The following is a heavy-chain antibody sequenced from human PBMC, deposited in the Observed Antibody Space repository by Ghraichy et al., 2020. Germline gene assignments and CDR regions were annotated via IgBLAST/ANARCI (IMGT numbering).Heavy chain of an antibody. V-gene: IGHV4-59*01. J-gene: IGHJ6*02. CDR3: ARCPKYCGYDFAEPYYYYGLDV. CDR2: IYYTVST. D-gene: IGHD5-12*01. Sequence: SETLSLTCTVPAGSICAYYWRFIRPSPGKGLQWIGYIYYTVSTNYNPSLTSRVTISVDTAKNQFSLNLSSVTASYTPVFYCARCPKYCGYDFAEPYYYYGLDVWGQGTTVIVSS. CDR1: AGSICAYY.